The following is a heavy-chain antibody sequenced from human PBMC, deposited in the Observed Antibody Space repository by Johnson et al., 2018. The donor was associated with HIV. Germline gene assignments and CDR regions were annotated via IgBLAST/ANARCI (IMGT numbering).Heavy chain of an antibody. Sequence: VQLVESRGGVVRPGGSLRLSCAASGSTFDDYGMSWVCQAPGKVLEWVPGINCNGGSTSYADFVKGRFTISRDNAKNSLYLQMNSLSAEDTALYYCARDRYSSSSGAFDIWGQGTMVTVSS. CDR1: GSTFDDYG. J-gene: IGHJ3*02. CDR3: ARDRYSSSSGAFDI. D-gene: IGHD6-6*01. CDR2: INCNGGST. V-gene: IGHV3-20*04.